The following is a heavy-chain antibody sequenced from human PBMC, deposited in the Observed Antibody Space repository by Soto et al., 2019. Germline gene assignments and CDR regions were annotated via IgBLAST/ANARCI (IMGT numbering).Heavy chain of an antibody. Sequence: GGSLRLSCAASGFTFSSYSMNWVRQAPGKGLEWVSYISSSSSTIYYADSVKGRFTISRDNAKNSLYLQMNSLRAEDTAVYCCARYSIAVAGNDDYWGQGTLVTVSS. D-gene: IGHD6-19*01. CDR2: ISSSSSTI. J-gene: IGHJ4*02. CDR3: ARYSIAVAGNDDY. V-gene: IGHV3-48*01. CDR1: GFTFSSYS.